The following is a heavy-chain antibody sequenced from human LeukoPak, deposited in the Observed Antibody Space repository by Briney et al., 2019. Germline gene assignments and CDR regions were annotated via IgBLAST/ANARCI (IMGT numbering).Heavy chain of an antibody. CDR1: GFTFSIYS. D-gene: IGHD6-6*01. V-gene: IGHV3-21*01. Sequence: PGGSLRLSCAASGFTFSIYSMNWVRQAPGKGLEWVSSISSSSSYIYYADSVKGRFTISRDNAKNSLYLQMNSLRAEDTAVYYCSSPNPRIAARPYYYYYMDVWGKGTTVTVSS. J-gene: IGHJ6*03. CDR2: ISSSSSYI. CDR3: SSPNPRIAARPYYYYYMDV.